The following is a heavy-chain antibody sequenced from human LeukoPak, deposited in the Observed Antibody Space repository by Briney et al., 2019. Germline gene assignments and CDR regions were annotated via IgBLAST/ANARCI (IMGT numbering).Heavy chain of an antibody. D-gene: IGHD4-23*01. J-gene: IGHJ3*01. CDR2: IYSGGTT. V-gene: IGHV3-53*01. CDR3: ARDADYGGSPDAFDV. Sequence: PGGSLRLSCAASGFTVSSNHMGWVRQAPGKGLKWVSIIYSGGTTYYADSVKGRSTISRDNSKNTLYLQMNTLRAEDTAVYYCARDADYGGSPDAFDVWGRGTIVTVSS. CDR1: GFTVSSNH.